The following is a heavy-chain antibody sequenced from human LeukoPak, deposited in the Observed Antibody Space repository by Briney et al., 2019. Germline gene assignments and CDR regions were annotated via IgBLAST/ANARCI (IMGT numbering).Heavy chain of an antibody. CDR3: AKSPHGSWWYYFDY. V-gene: IGHV3-23*01. CDR1: GFTFSRFA. Sequence: GGSLRLSCAASGFTFSRFAMSWVRQAPGKGLEWVSAISGSGGSKYYADSVKGRFTISRDNSKNTLYLQMDSLRAEDTGVYYCAKSPHGSWWYYFDYWGQGTLVTVSS. D-gene: IGHD6-13*01. CDR2: ISGSGGSK. J-gene: IGHJ4*02.